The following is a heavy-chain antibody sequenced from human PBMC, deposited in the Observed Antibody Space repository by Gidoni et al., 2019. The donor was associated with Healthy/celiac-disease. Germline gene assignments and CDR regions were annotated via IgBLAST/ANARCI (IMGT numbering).Heavy chain of an antibody. V-gene: IGHV4-34*01. CDR1: GGSFSGYY. D-gene: IGHD3-10*01. CDR3: ASTSGYYYYGMDV. J-gene: IGHJ6*02. CDR2: INHSGST. Sequence: QVQLQQWGAGLLKPSETLSLTCAVYGGSFSGYYWSWIRQPPGKGLEWIGEINHSGSTNYNPSLKSRVTISVDTSKNQFSLKLSSVTAADTAVYYCASTSGYYYYGMDVWGQGTTVTVSS.